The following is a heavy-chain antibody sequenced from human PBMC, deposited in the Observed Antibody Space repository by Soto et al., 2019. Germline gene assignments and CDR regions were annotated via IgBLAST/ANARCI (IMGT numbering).Heavy chain of an antibody. D-gene: IGHD2-2*01. CDR1: GGTFSSYA. CDR2: IIPIFGTA. J-gene: IGHJ6*02. CDR3: ARGGGVVVPAANHYYYYGMDV. V-gene: IGHV1-69*01. Sequence: QVQLVQSGAEVKKPGSSVKVSCKASGGTFSSYAISWVRQAPGQGLEWMGGIIPIFGTANYAQKFQGRVTITADESTSTGYLELSSQRSEDTAVYYCARGGGVVVPAANHYYYYGMDVWGQGTTVTVSS.